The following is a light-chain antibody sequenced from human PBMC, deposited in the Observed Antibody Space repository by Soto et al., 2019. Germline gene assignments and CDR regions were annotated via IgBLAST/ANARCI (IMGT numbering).Light chain of an antibody. CDR1: QGLVNW. CDR3: KQPSSLPLT. CDR2: SAS. Sequence: DFQVTQSPSSVSASVGDRVTITCRASQGLVNWFAWYQQKPGKAPKLLFYSASSFQSGVPSRLSGSGSGTDFTLTIISLQPEDFATYYSKQPSSLPLTSGGGTKVAIK. J-gene: IGKJ3*01. V-gene: IGKV1-12*01.